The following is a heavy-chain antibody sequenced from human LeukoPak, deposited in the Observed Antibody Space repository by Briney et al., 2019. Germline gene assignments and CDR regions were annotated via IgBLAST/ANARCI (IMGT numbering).Heavy chain of an antibody. Sequence: GGSLRLSCAASGFTFSSYAMSWARQAPGKGLEWVSALYGSGETTYYADSVKGRFTVSRDNSKNTLYLQMDGLRAEDTAVYYCAKMAGMTRQVYYMDVWGKGATVTVSS. CDR1: GFTFSSYA. D-gene: IGHD1-1*01. V-gene: IGHV3-23*01. CDR2: LYGSGETT. J-gene: IGHJ6*03. CDR3: AKMAGMTRQVYYMDV.